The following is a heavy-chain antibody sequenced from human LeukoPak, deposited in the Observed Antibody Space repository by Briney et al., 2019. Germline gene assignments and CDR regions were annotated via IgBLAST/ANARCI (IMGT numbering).Heavy chain of an antibody. J-gene: IGHJ4*02. Sequence: GGSLRLSCAASGFTLSNYDMNWVRQAPGKGLEWISYISSSGLTIYYADSVKGRFTISRDNPKNLLYLQMNSLGAEDTAVYYCGRGSAYWGQGTLVTVSS. V-gene: IGHV3-48*03. CDR2: ISSSGLTI. CDR3: GRGSAY. CDR1: GFTLSNYD.